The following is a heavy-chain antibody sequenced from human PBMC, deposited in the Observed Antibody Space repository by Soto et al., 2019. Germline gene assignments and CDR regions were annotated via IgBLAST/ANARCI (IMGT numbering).Heavy chain of an antibody. CDR3: AREASGSGTYGWFDP. CDR1: GGSIPTYY. V-gene: IGHV4-59*01. CDR2: IHYTGCT. J-gene: IGHJ5*02. Sequence: QVQLQESGPGLVKPSESLSLTCTVSGGSIPTYYWSWIRQPPGKGLEWIGYIHYTGCTNYNPSLKSPLSISLDTSKNQVTLKLSSVTPADTAVYYCAREASGSGTYGWFDPWGPGTLVTVSS. D-gene: IGHD3-10*01.